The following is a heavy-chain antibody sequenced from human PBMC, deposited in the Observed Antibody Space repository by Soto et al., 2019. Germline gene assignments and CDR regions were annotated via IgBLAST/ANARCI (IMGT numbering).Heavy chain of an antibody. V-gene: IGHV3-30-3*02. Sequence: QPGGSLRLSCAASGFTFSSYAMHWVRQAPGKGLEWVAVISYDGSNKYYADSVKGRFTISRDNSKNTLYLQMNSLRAEDTAVYYCAKSIERISRFDYWGQGTLVTVYS. D-gene: IGHD3-16*02. J-gene: IGHJ4*02. CDR3: AKSIERISRFDY. CDR2: ISYDGSNK. CDR1: GFTFSSYA.